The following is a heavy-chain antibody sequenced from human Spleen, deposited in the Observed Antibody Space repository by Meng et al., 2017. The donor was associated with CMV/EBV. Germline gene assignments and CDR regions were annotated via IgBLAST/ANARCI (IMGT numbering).Heavy chain of an antibody. CDR3: AGRGDCGGDCFHSYFPY. CDR1: GYTFTGYY. CDR2: IIPIFGSP. Sequence: SVKVSCKASGYTFTGYYMHWVRQAPGQGLEWMGGIIPIFGSPDYAQRFQDRVTITAEESTSTAYMELSSLRAEDTAVYYCAGRGDCGGDCFHSYFPYWGQGTLVTVSS. D-gene: IGHD2-21*01. J-gene: IGHJ4*02. V-gene: IGHV1-69*13.